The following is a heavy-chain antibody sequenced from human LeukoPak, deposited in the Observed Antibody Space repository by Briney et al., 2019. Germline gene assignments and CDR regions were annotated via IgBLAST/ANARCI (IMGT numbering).Heavy chain of an antibody. V-gene: IGHV3-30*02. Sequence: GGSLRLSCAASGFTFSSYAMNWVRQAPGKGLEWVTFIRYDGNDKYYADSVKGRFTISRDNSKNTLYLQMNSLRADDTAVYYCAKDSLPGGDQSYWGQGTLVTVSS. D-gene: IGHD4-17*01. CDR3: AKDSLPGGDQSY. J-gene: IGHJ4*02. CDR2: IRYDGNDK. CDR1: GFTFSSYA.